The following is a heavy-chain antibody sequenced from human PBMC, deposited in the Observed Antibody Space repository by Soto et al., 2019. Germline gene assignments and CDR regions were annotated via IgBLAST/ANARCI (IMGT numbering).Heavy chain of an antibody. CDR3: ARDSSGRQYYGMDV. V-gene: IGHV3-48*02. CDR2: ITTTSSTM. CDR1: LFIFSYYM. D-gene: IGHD3-22*01. J-gene: IGHJ6*02. Sequence: LXLSCTPSLFIFSYYMMNWVRQAPGKGLEWISYITTTSSTMYYADSVKGRFTISRDNAKNSLYLQMNSLRDEDTAVYYCARDSSGRQYYGMDVWGQGTTVTVSS.